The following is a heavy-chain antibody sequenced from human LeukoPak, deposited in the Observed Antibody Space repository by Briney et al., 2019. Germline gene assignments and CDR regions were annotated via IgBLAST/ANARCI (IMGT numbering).Heavy chain of an antibody. J-gene: IGHJ6*02. D-gene: IGHD6-13*01. CDR2: IYYSGST. CDR1: GGSFSGYY. V-gene: IGHV4-59*01. Sequence: SETLSLTRAVSGGSFSGYYWSWVRQPPGKGLEWIGDIYYSGSTNYNPSLKSRVTISVDTSKNQFSLKLSSVTAADTAVYYCARVVMHHSSSWDYYYYYGMDVWGQGTTVTVSS. CDR3: ARVVMHHSSSWDYYYYYGMDV.